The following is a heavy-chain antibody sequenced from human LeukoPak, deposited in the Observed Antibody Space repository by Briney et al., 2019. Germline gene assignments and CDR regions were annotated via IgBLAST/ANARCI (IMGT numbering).Heavy chain of an antibody. CDR1: GFIFNDYA. CDR3: ARAGDSSGYHGPWDY. J-gene: IGHJ4*02. V-gene: IGHV3-20*04. CDR2: ISWNGGST. D-gene: IGHD3-22*01. Sequence: PGGSLRLSCAASGFIFNDYAMHWARQAPGKGLEWVSGISWNGGSTGYADSVKGRFTISRDNAKNSLYLQMNSLRAEDTALYYCARAGDSSGYHGPWDYWGQGTLVTVSS.